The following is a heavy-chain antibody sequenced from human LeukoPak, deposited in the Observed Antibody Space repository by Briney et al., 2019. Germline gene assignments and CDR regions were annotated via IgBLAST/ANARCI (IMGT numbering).Heavy chain of an antibody. CDR3: ARGSHPSTDGWFDP. CDR1: GGSISSYY. CDR2: IYFSGST. Sequence: SETLSLTCTVSGGSISSYYWSWIRQPPGKGLGWIGYIYFSGSTNYNPSLKSRVTISVDTSKNQFSLKLSSVTAADTAVYYCARGSHPSTDGWFDPWGQGTLVTVSS. D-gene: IGHD2-2*01. J-gene: IGHJ5*02. V-gene: IGHV4-59*01.